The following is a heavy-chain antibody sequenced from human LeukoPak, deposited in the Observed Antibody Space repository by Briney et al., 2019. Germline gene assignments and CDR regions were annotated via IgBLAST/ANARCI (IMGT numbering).Heavy chain of an antibody. CDR3: ARQVAVAGPGPLDY. CDR1: GYGFTSYW. CDR2: IYPGDSDT. V-gene: IGHV5-51*01. Sequence: GESLKISCKGSGYGFTSYWIGWVRQMPGKGLEWMGIIYPGDSDTRYSPSFQGQVTISADKSISTAYLQWSSLKALDTAMYYCARQVAVAGPGPLDYWGQGTLVTVSS. J-gene: IGHJ4*02. D-gene: IGHD6-19*01.